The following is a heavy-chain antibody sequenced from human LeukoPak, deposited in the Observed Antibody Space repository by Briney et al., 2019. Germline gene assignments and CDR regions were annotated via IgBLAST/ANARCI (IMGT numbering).Heavy chain of an antibody. CDR1: GFTFSSYG. V-gene: IGHV3-30*02. Sequence: GGSLRLSCAASGFTFSSYGMHWVRQAPGKGLEWVAFIRYDGSNKYYADSVKGRFTISRDNSKNTLYLQMSSLRAEDTAVYYCARVGPMGRGVCQFDYWGQGTLVTVSS. CDR2: IRYDGSNK. J-gene: IGHJ4*02. CDR3: ARVGPMGRGVCQFDY. D-gene: IGHD2-8*02.